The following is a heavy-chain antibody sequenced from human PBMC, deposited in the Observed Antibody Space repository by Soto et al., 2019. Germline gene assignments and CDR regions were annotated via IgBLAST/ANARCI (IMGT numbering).Heavy chain of an antibody. CDR3: AKCPPVPGGDCYSMDY. CDR1: GFTFSSYA. J-gene: IGHJ4*02. V-gene: IGHV3-23*01. D-gene: IGHD2-21*02. Sequence: HPGGSLGLSCAASGFTFSSYAMSWVRQAPGKGLEWVSAISGSGGSTYYADSVKGRFTISRDNSKNTLYLQMNSLRAEDTAVYYCAKCPPVPGGDCYSMDYWGQGTLVTVSS. CDR2: ISGSGGST.